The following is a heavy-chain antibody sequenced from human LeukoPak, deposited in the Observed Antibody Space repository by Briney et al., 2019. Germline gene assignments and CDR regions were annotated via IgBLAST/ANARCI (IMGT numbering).Heavy chain of an antibody. CDR3: TRLSYDSSGYYKPY. Sequence: GGSLRLSCAASGFTFSGSAMHWVRQASGKGLEWVGRIRSKANSYATAYAASVKGRFAISRDDSKNTAYLQMNSLKTEDTAVYYCTRLSYDSSGYYKPYWGQGTLVTVSS. V-gene: IGHV3-73*01. CDR2: IRSKANSYAT. CDR1: GFTFSGSA. J-gene: IGHJ4*02. D-gene: IGHD3-22*01.